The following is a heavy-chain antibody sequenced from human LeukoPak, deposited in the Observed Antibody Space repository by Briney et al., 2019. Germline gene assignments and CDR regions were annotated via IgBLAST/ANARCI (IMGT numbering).Heavy chain of an antibody. CDR3: ARATNYGDYGQGY. CDR2: MNPNSGNT. D-gene: IGHD4-17*01. J-gene: IGHJ4*02. CDR1: GYVFTSYD. V-gene: IGHV1-8*01. Sequence: ASVTVSCKASGYVFTSYDINWVRQATGQGLEWMGWMNPNSGNTGYAQKFQGRVTMTRNTSISTAYMELSSLRSEDTAVYYCARATNYGDYGQGYWGQGALVTVSS.